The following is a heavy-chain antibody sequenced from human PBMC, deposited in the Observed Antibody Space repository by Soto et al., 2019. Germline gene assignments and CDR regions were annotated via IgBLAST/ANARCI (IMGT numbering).Heavy chain of an antibody. J-gene: IGHJ6*02. CDR2: ISSSSSYI. CDR1: GFTFSSYS. D-gene: IGHD3-10*01. V-gene: IGHV3-21*01. Sequence: EVQLVESGGGLVKPGGSLRLSCAASGFTFSSYSMNWVRQAPGKGLEWVSSISSSSSYIYYADSVKGRFTISRDNAKNSLYLQMNSLRAEDTAVYYCARDSNLDSGSGTWNGLDVWGQGTTVTVSS. CDR3: ARDSNLDSGSGTWNGLDV.